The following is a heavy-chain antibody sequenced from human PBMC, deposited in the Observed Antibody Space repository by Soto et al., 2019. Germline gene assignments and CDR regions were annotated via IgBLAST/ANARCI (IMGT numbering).Heavy chain of an antibody. CDR3: AITFRGDYGGNSLIDAFDI. V-gene: IGHV1-69*12. CDR1: GGTFSSYA. D-gene: IGHD4-17*01. J-gene: IGHJ3*02. CDR2: IIPIFGTA. Sequence: QVQLVQSGAEVKKPGSSVKVSCKASGGTFSSYAISWVRQAPGQGLEWMGGIIPIFGTANYAQKFQGRVTITADESTSTAYMELSSLRSEDTAVYYCAITFRGDYGGNSLIDAFDIWGQGTMVTVSS.